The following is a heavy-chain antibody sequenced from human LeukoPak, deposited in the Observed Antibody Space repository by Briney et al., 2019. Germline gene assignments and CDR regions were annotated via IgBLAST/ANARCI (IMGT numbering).Heavy chain of an antibody. J-gene: IGHJ1*01. V-gene: IGHV1-46*01. CDR2: INPSGGGT. CDR3: ARDSSDIRSLIAH. CDR1: GYTFTSYY. D-gene: IGHD2-15*01. Sequence: GASVKVSCKASGYTFTSYYMHWVRQAPGQGLEWMGIINPSGGGTSYAQKFRGRVTMTRDTSTSTVYMELSSLRSEDTAVYYCARDSSDIRSLIAHWGQGTLVTVSS.